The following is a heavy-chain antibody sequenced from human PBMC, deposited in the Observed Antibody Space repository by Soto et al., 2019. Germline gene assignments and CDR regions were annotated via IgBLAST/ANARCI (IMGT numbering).Heavy chain of an antibody. CDR2: VIGTGRTT. Sequence: EVQLLESGGALVQPGGSLRLSCAASGFAFSAYAMNWVRHTPGKGLEWVSSVIGTGRTTYHADSVKGRFTMSRDNSKDTVYLHMNRLRADDTAVYYCTKDVLYCGGGSCLVGPSYTFDHWGQGTLVTVAS. D-gene: IGHD2-15*01. V-gene: IGHV3-23*01. CDR3: TKDVLYCGGGSCLVGPSYTFDH. J-gene: IGHJ4*02. CDR1: GFAFSAYA.